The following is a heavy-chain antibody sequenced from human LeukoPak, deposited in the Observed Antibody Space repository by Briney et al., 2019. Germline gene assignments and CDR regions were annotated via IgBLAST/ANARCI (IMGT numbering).Heavy chain of an antibody. CDR1: GFTFSSYE. Sequence: GGSLRLSCAASGFTFSSYEMNWVRQAPGKGLEWVSYISSSGSTIYYADSVKGRFTISRDNAENSLYLQMNSLRAEDTAVYYCARWERREVYGMDVWGKGTTVTVSS. J-gene: IGHJ6*04. D-gene: IGHD1-26*01. V-gene: IGHV3-48*03. CDR3: ARWERREVYGMDV. CDR2: ISSSGSTI.